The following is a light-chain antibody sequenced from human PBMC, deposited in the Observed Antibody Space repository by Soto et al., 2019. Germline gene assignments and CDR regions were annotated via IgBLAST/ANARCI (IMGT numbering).Light chain of an antibody. CDR3: QQYNNWPQT. CDR1: QSVGSN. CDR2: GVS. V-gene: IGKV3-15*01. J-gene: IGKJ1*01. Sequence: VVLTQSPVTLSVSPGESVTLSCRASQSVGSNLAWYQQKVGQAPRLVIYGVSTRATGIPARFSGSGSGRQFTLTISSLQSEDSAVYYCQQYNNWPQTFGQGTKVDIK.